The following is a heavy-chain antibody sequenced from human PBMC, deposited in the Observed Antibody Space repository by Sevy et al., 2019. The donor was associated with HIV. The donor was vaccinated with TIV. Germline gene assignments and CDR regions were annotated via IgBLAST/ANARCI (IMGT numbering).Heavy chain of an antibody. CDR1: GYTFKNDV. Sequence: ASVKVSCKAYGYTFKNDVITWVRQAPGQGLEWMGWVTGKNGDTRYAHNLQARVTMTRDTSTSTAYMDLRSLTADDTAVYYCARGQYCFDYWAQGTVVTVSS. J-gene: IGHJ4*02. V-gene: IGHV1-18*01. D-gene: IGHD2-15*01. CDR2: VTGKNGDT. CDR3: ARGQYCFDY.